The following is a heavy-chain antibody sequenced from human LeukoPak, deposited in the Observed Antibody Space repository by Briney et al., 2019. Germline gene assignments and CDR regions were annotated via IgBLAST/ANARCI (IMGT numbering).Heavy chain of an antibody. CDR3: ARGLPYYYGSGSYYDY. V-gene: IGHV4-59*01. Sequence: SETLSLTCTVSGGSISSYYWSWIRQPPGKGLEWIGYIYYSGSTNYNPSLKSRVTISVDTSKNQFSLKLSSVTAADTAVYYCARGLPYYYGSGSYYDYWGQGTLVTVSS. CDR1: GGSISSYY. CDR2: IYYSGST. J-gene: IGHJ4*02. D-gene: IGHD3-10*01.